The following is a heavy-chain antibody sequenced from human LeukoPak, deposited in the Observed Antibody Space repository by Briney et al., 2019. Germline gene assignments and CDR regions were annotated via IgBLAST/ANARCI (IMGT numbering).Heavy chain of an antibody. CDR3: ARSSTVTTLDY. J-gene: IGHJ4*02. CDR2: IYYSGST. Sequence: SETLSLTCTVSGGSISSGGYYWSWIRQHPGKGLEWFGYIYYSGSTYYNPSLKSRVTISVDTSMNQFSLKLSSVTAADTAVYYCARSSTVTTLDYWGQGTLVTVSS. D-gene: IGHD4-17*01. CDR1: GGSISSGGYY. V-gene: IGHV4-31*03.